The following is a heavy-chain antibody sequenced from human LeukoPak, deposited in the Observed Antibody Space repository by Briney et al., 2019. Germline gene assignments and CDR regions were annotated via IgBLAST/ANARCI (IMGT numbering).Heavy chain of an antibody. CDR2: IKQDGSEK. CDR3: ARVGPYYGSGSYYKGVVYYYYMDV. Sequence: GGSLRLSCAASGFTFSSYWMSWVRQAPGKGLEWVANIKQDGSEKYYVDSVKGRFTISRDNAKNSLYLQMNSLRAEDTAVYYCARVGPYYGSGSYYKGVVYYYYMDVWGKGTTVTVSS. D-gene: IGHD3-10*01. J-gene: IGHJ6*03. CDR1: GFTFSSYW. V-gene: IGHV3-7*01.